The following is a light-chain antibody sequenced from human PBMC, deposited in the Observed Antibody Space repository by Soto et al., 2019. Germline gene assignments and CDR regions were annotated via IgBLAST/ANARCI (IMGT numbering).Light chain of an antibody. Sequence: ETVLTQSPGTLSLSPGERATLSCRASQSVNNNYLAWYQQKPGRAPTLLIFGASRRATGTPDRFSGSGSGTDFTLTINRLEPEDFAVYYCQQSDSSTLTFGGGTKVEIK. CDR2: GAS. J-gene: IGKJ4*01. CDR1: QSVNNNY. CDR3: QQSDSSTLT. V-gene: IGKV3-20*01.